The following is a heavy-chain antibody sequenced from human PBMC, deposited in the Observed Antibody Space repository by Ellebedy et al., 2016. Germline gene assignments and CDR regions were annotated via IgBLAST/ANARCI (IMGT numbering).Heavy chain of an antibody. CDR2: IWYDGSNK. CDR3: ARGLYSGYDRCFDY. V-gene: IGHV3-33*01. J-gene: IGHJ4*02. D-gene: IGHD5-12*01. Sequence: GGSLRLXXAASGFTFNSYGMHWVRQAPGKGLEWVAVIWYDGSNKYYADSVKGRFTISRDNSKNTLYLQMNSLRAEDTAVYYCARGLYSGYDRCFDYWGQGTLVTVSP. CDR1: GFTFNSYG.